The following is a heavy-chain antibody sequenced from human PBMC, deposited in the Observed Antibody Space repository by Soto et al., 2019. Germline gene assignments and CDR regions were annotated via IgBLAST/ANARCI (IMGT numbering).Heavy chain of an antibody. CDR2: IYYSGST. V-gene: IGHV4-39*01. J-gene: IGHJ6*02. CDR3: ARRSIAARPNYYYYYGMDV. Sequence: SETLSLTCTVSGGSISSSSYYWGWIRQPPGKGLEWIGSIYYSGSTYYNPSLKSRVTISVDTSKNQFSLKLSSVNAADTAVYYCARRSIAARPNYYYYYGMDVWGQGTTVTVSS. CDR1: GGSISSSSYY. D-gene: IGHD6-6*01.